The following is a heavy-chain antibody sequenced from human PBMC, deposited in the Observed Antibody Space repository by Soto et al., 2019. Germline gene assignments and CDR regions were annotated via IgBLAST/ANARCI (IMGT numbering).Heavy chain of an antibody. D-gene: IGHD6-13*01. CDR1: GFSFNTYG. J-gene: IGHJ4*02. Sequence: GGSLRLSCAASGFSFNTYGMHWVRQAPGKGLEWVSVISGSGGSTYYADSVKGRFTISRDNSKNTLYLQMNSLRAEDTAVYYCASRSSGWYFDYWGQGTLVTVSS. CDR3: ASRSSGWYFDY. V-gene: IGHV3-23*01. CDR2: ISGSGGST.